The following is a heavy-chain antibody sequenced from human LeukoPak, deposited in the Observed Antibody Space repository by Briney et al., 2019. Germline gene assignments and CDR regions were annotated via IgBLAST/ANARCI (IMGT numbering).Heavy chain of an antibody. J-gene: IGHJ4*02. V-gene: IGHV3-30-3*01. CDR1: AFTFSSYA. CDR3: ATHRTTHYSHYYFDY. D-gene: IGHD2-21*01. CDR2: ISYDGSNK. Sequence: PGRSLRLSCAASAFTFSSYAMHWVRQAPGKGLEWVAVISYDGSNKYYADSVKGRFTISRDNSKNTLYLQMNSLRAEDTAVYYCATHRTTHYSHYYFDYWGQGTLVTVSS.